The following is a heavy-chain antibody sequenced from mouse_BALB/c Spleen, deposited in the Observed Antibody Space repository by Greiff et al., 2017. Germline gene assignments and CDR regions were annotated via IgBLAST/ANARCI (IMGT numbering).Heavy chain of an antibody. V-gene: IGHV1-19*01. CDR1: GYTFTDYY. Sequence: VQLQQSGPELVKPGASVKMSCKASGYTFTDYYMDWVKQSHGESFEWIGRVNPYNGGTSYNQKFKGKATLTVDKSSSTAYMELNSLTSEDSAVYYCARDYYGYGYFDVWGAGTTVTVSS. D-gene: IGHD1-1*01. CDR2: VNPYNGGT. CDR3: ARDYYGYGYFDV. J-gene: IGHJ1*01.